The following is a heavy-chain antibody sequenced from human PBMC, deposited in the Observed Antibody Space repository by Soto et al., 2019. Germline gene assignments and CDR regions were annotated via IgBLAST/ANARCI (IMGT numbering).Heavy chain of an antibody. J-gene: IGHJ2*01. D-gene: IGHD4-17*01. Sequence: EVQLLESGGGLVQPGGSLRLSCAASGFTFSNYAMSWVRQAPGKGLEWVSAISGSGGTTYYAGSVKGRFTISRDNSKNTLDLQMNSLRAEDTAVYYCAKDLMTTVIDWYFDLWGRGTLVTVSS. CDR2: ISGSGGTT. CDR3: AKDLMTTVIDWYFDL. V-gene: IGHV3-23*01. CDR1: GFTFSNYA.